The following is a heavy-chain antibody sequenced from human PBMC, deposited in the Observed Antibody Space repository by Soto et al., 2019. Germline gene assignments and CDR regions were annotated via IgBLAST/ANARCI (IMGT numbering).Heavy chain of an antibody. Sequence: GASVKVSCKASGYTFTSYAMHWVRQAPGQKLEWMGWINAGNGNTKYSQKFQGRVTITRDTSASTAYMELSSLRSEDTALYYCAREPLLYYDSSGPFDYWGQGTLVTVSS. CDR1: GYTFTSYA. V-gene: IGHV1-3*01. CDR2: INAGNGNT. CDR3: AREPLLYYDSSGPFDY. J-gene: IGHJ4*02. D-gene: IGHD3-22*01.